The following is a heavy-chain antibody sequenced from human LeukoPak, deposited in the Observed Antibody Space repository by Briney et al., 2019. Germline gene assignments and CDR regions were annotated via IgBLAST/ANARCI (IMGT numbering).Heavy chain of an antibody. CDR1: GGSISSSSYY. CDR3: ARLILRSGYDY. D-gene: IGHD5-12*01. CDR2: IYYSRST. V-gene: IGHV4-39*01. J-gene: IGHJ4*02. Sequence: SETLSLTCTVSGGSISSSSYYWGWIRQPPGKGLEWIGSIYYSRSTYYNPSLKSRVTISVDTSKNQFSLKLSSVTAADTAVYYCARLILRSGYDYWGQGTLVTVSS.